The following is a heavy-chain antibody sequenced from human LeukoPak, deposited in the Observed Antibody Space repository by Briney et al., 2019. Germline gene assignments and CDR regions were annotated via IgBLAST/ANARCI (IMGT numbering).Heavy chain of an antibody. CDR3: ARDSSMVRGTVDY. D-gene: IGHD3-10*01. J-gene: IGHJ4*02. CDR1: GYTXTSYY. V-gene: IGHV1-46*01. CDR2: INPSGGST. Sequence: ASVTVSCKSSGYTXTSYYMYWVRQAPGQGLEWMGIINPSGGSTSYAQKFQGRVTMTRDTSTSTVYMELSSLRSEDTAVYYCARDSSMVRGTVDYWGQGTLVTVSS.